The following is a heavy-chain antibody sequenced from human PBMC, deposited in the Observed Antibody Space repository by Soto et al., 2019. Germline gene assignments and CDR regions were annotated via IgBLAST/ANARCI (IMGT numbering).Heavy chain of an antibody. D-gene: IGHD2-8*02. Sequence: SETLSLTCTVSGDSISSGDYYWSWIRQPPGKGLEWIGEINHSGNTNYNPSLKSRVTISVDTSKNQFSLKLTSVTAADTAVYYCARDKITGLFDYWGQGTLVTVSS. CDR2: INHSGNT. V-gene: IGHV4-30-4*01. J-gene: IGHJ4*02. CDR3: ARDKITGLFDY. CDR1: GDSISSGDYY.